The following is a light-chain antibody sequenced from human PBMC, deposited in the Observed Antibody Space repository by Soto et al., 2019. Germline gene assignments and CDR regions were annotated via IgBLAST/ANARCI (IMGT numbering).Light chain of an antibody. J-gene: IGKJ1*01. V-gene: IGKV3-20*01. CDR2: GAS. CDR3: QQYESSTWT. CDR1: QSVSSN. Sequence: ETVLTQSPGTLSLSPGERATLSCRASQSVSSNLAWYQQKPGQAPRLLIYGASSRATGIPDRFSGSGSGTDFTLTIRRLEPEDFEVYYCQQYESSTWTFGQGTKVEIK.